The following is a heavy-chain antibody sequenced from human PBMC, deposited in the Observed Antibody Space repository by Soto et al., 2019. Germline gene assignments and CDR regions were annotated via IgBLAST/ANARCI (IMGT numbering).Heavy chain of an antibody. CDR2: SYYSGST. V-gene: IGHV4-59*01. D-gene: IGHD1-26*01. J-gene: IGHJ4*02. CDR3: ARDQNGSPHFDY. CDR1: GASIRSYY. Sequence: SETLSLTCTVSGASIRSYYWSWIRQPPGKGLEWIGFSYYSGSTNYNPSPKSRVTISVDTSKNQFSLKLTSVTAADTAVYYCARDQNGSPHFDYWGQGTLVTVSS.